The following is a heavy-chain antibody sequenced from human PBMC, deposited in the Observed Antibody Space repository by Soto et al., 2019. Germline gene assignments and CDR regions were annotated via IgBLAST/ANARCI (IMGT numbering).Heavy chain of an antibody. V-gene: IGHV1-69*13. Sequence: GASVKVSCKASGGSFSSYAISWVRQAPGQGLEWMGGIIPVFGTANYAQKFQGRVTITADESTSTVYMELSSLRSEDTATYYCARDLFIIRSLLLPAAGPGGMAVWGQGTTVTVPS. CDR2: IIPVFGTA. CDR3: ARDLFIIRSLLLPAAGPGGMAV. D-gene: IGHD6-13*01. CDR1: GGSFSSYA. J-gene: IGHJ6*02.